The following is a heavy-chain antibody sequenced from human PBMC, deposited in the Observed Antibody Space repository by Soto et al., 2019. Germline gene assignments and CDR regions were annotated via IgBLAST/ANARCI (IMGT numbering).Heavy chain of an antibody. CDR1: GYSFTSYW. J-gene: IGHJ4*02. Sequence: GESLKISCKGSGYSFTSYWISWVRQMPGKGLEWMGRIDPSDSYTNYSPSFQGHVTISADKSISTAYLQWSSLKASDTAMYYCASLQGGGPVATNFDYWGQGTLVTVSS. CDR3: ASLQGGGPVATNFDY. D-gene: IGHD1-1*01. CDR2: IDPSDSYT. V-gene: IGHV5-10-1*01.